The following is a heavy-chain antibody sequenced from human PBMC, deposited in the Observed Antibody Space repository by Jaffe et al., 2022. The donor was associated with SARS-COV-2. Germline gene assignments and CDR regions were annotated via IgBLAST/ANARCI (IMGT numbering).Heavy chain of an antibody. D-gene: IGHD3-22*01. CDR3: ARLVPYYYDSTGYYYADFDY. CDR2: IFYSGST. J-gene: IGHJ4*02. Sequence: QLQLQESGPGLVKPSETLSLTCIVSGGSISSSSYYWGWIRQPPGKGLEWIGSIFYSGSTYYNPSLKSRVAISVDTSKNQFSLKLSSVTAADTAVYYCARLVPYYYDSTGYYYADFDYWGQGTLVTVSS. V-gene: IGHV4-39*01. CDR1: GGSISSSSYY.